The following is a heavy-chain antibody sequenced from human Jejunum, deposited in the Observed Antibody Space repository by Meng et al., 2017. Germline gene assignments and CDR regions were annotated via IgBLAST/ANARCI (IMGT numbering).Heavy chain of an antibody. D-gene: IGHD3-10*01. CDR2: IRGKSFGATT. CDR1: GFTFGDFA. V-gene: IGHV3-49*03. CDR3: AREKGRITKFRGDVDF. Sequence: GESLKISCTTSGFTFGDFAMAWFRQASGKGLEWIGFIRGKSFGATTEYAAYGKGIFIVSRDDSKSIVYLQMNSLKTEDTSVYYCAREKGRITKFRGDVDFWGQGTLVTVSS. J-gene: IGHJ4*01.